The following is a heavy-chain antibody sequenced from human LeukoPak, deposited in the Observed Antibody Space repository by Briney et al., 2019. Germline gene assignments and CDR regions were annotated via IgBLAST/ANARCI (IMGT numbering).Heavy chain of an antibody. D-gene: IGHD6-19*01. CDR1: GYTFNHYA. J-gene: IGHJ3*02. CDR3: ARLHSTGWPLEAFDI. CDR2: ISAYNGNT. Sequence: ASVKVSCKASGYTFNHYAVSWVRQAHGQGLEFMGWISAYNGNTNYAQKLQGRVVMTTDTSTRTVYMELRSLRSDDTAIYYCARLHSTGWPLEAFDIWGQGTEVTVSS. V-gene: IGHV1-18*01.